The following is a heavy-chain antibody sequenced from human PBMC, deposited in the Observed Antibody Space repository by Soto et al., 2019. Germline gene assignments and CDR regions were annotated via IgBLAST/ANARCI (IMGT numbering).Heavy chain of an antibody. CDR3: ARGSIYSDNWFDP. J-gene: IGHJ5*02. D-gene: IGHD3-10*01. V-gene: IGHV4-38-2*01. Sequence: TSETLSLTCAVSGYSISSGYYWGWIRQPPGKGLEWIGSIYHSGSTYYNPSLKSRVTISVDTSKNQFSLKLSSVTAADTAVYYCARGSIYSDNWFDPWGQGTLVTVSS. CDR1: GYSISSGYY. CDR2: IYHSGST.